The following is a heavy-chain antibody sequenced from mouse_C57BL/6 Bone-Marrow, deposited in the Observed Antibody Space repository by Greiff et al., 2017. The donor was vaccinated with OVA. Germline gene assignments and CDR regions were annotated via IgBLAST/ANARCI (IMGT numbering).Heavy chain of an antibody. CDR1: GYAFSSSW. CDR2: IYPGDGDT. D-gene: IGHD1-1*01. CDR3: ARTPYYYGSSYEGY. Sequence: QVQLKESGPELVKPGASVKISCKASGYAFSSSWMNWVKQRPGKGLEWIGRIYPGDGDTNYNGKFKGKATLTADKSSSTAYMQLSSLTSEDSAVYFCARTPYYYGSSYEGYWGQGTTLTVSS. J-gene: IGHJ2*01. V-gene: IGHV1-82*01.